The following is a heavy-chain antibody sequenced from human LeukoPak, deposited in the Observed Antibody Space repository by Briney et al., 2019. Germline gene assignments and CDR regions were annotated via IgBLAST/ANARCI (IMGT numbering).Heavy chain of an antibody. CDR3: ARARSNYVRY. CDR1: GFTFSSYA. D-gene: IGHD2-2*01. Sequence: GRSLRLSCAASGFTFSSYAMHWVRQAPGKGLEWVAVISYDGSNKYYADSVKGRFTISRDNSKNTLYLQMNSLRAEDTAVYYCARARSNYVRYWGQGTLVTVSS. J-gene: IGHJ4*02. V-gene: IGHV3-30-3*01. CDR2: ISYDGSNK.